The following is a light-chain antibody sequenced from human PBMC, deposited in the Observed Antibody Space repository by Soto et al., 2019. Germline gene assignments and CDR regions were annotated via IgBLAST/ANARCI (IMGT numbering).Light chain of an antibody. Sequence: HSVLTQAASVSGSPGQSITISCTGTSSDVGGYNYVSWYQHHPGKAPKLLTYDVSNRPSGVSNRFSGSKSDNTASLTISGLQPEDEADYYCSSYTTSNTRQIVFGTGTKVTVL. CDR3: SSYTTSNTRQIV. V-gene: IGLV2-14*03. CDR1: SSDVGGYNY. CDR2: DVS. J-gene: IGLJ1*01.